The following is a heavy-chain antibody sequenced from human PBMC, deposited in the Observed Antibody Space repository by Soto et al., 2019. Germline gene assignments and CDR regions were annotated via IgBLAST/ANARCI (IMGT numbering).Heavy chain of an antibody. J-gene: IGHJ6*02. CDR1: GFTFSSYS. D-gene: IGHD6-13*01. Sequence: EVQLVESGGGLVKPGGSLRLSCAASGFTFSSYSMNWVRQAPGKGLEWVSSISSSSSYIYYADSVKGRFTISRDNAKNSLYLQMNSLRAEDTAVYYCARETKPYSSTWSPRYYYYGMDVWGQGTTVTVSS. CDR3: ARETKPYSSTWSPRYYYYGMDV. CDR2: ISSSSSYI. V-gene: IGHV3-21*01.